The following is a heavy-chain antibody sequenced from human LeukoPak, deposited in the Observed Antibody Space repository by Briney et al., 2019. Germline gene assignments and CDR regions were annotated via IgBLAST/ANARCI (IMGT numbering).Heavy chain of an antibody. V-gene: IGHV4-59*08. J-gene: IGHJ4*02. CDR2: IYYSGST. Sequence: PSETLSLTCTVSGGSISSYYWSWIRQPPGKGLEWIGNIYYSGSTNYNPSLKSRVTISVDTSKNQFSLKLSSVTAADTAVYYCARHGTLGSITYPLDYWGQGTLVTVSS. D-gene: IGHD7-27*01. CDR3: ARHGTLGSITYPLDY. CDR1: GGSISSYY.